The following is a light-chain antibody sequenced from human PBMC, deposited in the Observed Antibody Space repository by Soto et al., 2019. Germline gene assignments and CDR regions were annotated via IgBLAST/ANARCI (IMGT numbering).Light chain of an antibody. CDR3: QQRSSWPWT. Sequence: ENVLTQSPATLSLSPGERATLSCRASQSVSSNLAWYQQKPGQAPRLLIYGASTRATGIPARFSGSGSETDFTLTISSLEPEDFAVYYCQQRSSWPWTFGQGTQVDIK. J-gene: IGKJ1*01. CDR1: QSVSSN. V-gene: IGKV3-11*01. CDR2: GAS.